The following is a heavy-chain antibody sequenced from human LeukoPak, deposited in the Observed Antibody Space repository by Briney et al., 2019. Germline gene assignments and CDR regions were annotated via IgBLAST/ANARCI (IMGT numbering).Heavy chain of an antibody. D-gene: IGHD3-10*01. CDR1: GFTFSSYA. Sequence: GGSLRLSCAASGFTFSSYAMHWVRQAPGKGLEWVAVISYDGSNKYYADSVKGRFTISRDNSKNTLYLQMNSLRAEDTAVYYCARVSGWPDPYDAFDIWGQGTMVTVSS. CDR2: ISYDGSNK. J-gene: IGHJ3*02. CDR3: ARVSGWPDPYDAFDI. V-gene: IGHV3-30-3*01.